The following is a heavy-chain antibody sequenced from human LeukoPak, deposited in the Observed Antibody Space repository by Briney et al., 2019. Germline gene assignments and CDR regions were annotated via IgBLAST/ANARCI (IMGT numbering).Heavy chain of an antibody. Sequence: ASVKVSCKASGYTFTSYDINWVRQATGQGLEWMGWMNPNSGNTGYAQKFQGRVTMTRNTSISTAYMELSSLRSEDTAVYYCARGHSHYYYYYGMDVWGQGTTVTVSS. D-gene: IGHD2-21*01. CDR3: ARGHSHYYYYYGMDV. J-gene: IGHJ6*02. CDR2: MNPNSGNT. V-gene: IGHV1-8*01. CDR1: GYTFTSYD.